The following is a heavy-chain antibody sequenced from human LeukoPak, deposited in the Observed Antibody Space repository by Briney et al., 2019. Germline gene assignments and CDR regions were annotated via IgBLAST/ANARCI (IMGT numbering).Heavy chain of an antibody. D-gene: IGHD3-9*01. V-gene: IGHV3-15*01. Sequence: GGSLRLSCVASGFTFTNTWMTWVRQAPGKGLVWVARIKRRSDGETTDYAAPVKGRFTISRDDSKNTLYLQMNNLKTEDTAVYYCSTDRRLTGLFDFWDQGTQVTVSS. CDR1: GFTFTNTW. CDR2: IKRRSDGETT. CDR3: STDRRLTGLFDF. J-gene: IGHJ4*02.